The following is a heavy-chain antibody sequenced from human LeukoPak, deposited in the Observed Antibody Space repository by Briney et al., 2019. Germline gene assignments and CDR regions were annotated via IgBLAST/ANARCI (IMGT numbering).Heavy chain of an antibody. CDR2: IKQDGNET. CDR1: RFTLSNYW. Sequence: GGSLRLSCAASRFTLSNYWMSWVRQAPGKGLEWVANIKQDGNETYYVDSVKGRFTISGDNAKNSLSLQMNSLRAEDTAVYYCARQRGSGCLDYWGQGTLVTVSS. D-gene: IGHD6-19*01. CDR3: ARQRGSGCLDY. V-gene: IGHV3-7*01. J-gene: IGHJ4*02.